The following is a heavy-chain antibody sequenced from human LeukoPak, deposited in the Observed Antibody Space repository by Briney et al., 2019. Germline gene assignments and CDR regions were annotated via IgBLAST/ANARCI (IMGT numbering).Heavy chain of an antibody. CDR3: SRGLPGWEGFDP. CDR1: GGSFSGYY. D-gene: IGHD1-26*01. CDR2: ITHSGGT. J-gene: IGHJ5*02. V-gene: IGHV4-34*01. Sequence: SETLSLTCAVYGGSFSGYYRTYFRQPPGKGLEWIGEITHSGGTKYNPSLKSRVAMSVDTSRNQFFLRLSSVTAADTAVYYCSRGLPGWEGFDPWGQGALVTVSS.